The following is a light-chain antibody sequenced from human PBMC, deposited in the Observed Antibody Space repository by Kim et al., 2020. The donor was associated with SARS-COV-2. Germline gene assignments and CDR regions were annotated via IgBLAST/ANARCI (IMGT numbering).Light chain of an antibody. V-gene: IGLV2-8*01. Sequence: PVQSVTISCSGTSSDFGGYNYVSWYQQHPGKAPKLIIYEVTKRPSGVPDRFSGSKSGNTASLTVSGLQAEDEADYYCTSHGGYNYVFGTGTKVTVL. J-gene: IGLJ1*01. CDR3: TSHGGYNYV. CDR2: EVT. CDR1: SSDFGGYNY.